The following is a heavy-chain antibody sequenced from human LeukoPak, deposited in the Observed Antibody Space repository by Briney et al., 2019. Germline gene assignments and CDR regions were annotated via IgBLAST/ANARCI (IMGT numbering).Heavy chain of an antibody. V-gene: IGHV3-7*03. CDR1: GFTFSDYW. J-gene: IGHJ4*02. CDR3: AKGRMGFDY. D-gene: IGHD2-8*01. CDR2: IKYDGDEE. Sequence: PGGSLRLSCAASGFTFSDYWMSWMRQAPGKGLEWVANIKYDGDEEYYVDSVKGRFTISRDNAKNSLYLQLNSLRAEDTAVYYCAKGRMGFDYWGQGTLVTVSS.